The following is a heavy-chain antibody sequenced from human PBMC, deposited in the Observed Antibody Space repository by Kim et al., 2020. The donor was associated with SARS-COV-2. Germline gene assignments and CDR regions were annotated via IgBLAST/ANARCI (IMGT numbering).Heavy chain of an antibody. D-gene: IGHD1-26*01. V-gene: IGHV4-59*09. J-gene: IGHJ3*02. Sequence: PPPKGRVTISVDPSKNQFSLKLSSVTAADTAVYYCARGSLEGLLGAFDIWGQGTMVTVSS. CDR3: ARGSLEGLLGAFDI.